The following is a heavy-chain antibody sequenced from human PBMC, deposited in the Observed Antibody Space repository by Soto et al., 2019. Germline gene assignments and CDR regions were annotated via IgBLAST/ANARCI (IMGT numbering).Heavy chain of an antibody. Sequence: QVQLVESGGGVVQPGRSLRISCAASGFTFSSYGMHWVRQAPGKGLEWVAVIWYDGSNKYYADSVKGRFTISRDNSKNTLYLQMNSLSAEDTAVYYCARDWLRFLETRMSAFYIWGQGTMVTVSS. J-gene: IGHJ3*02. CDR3: ARDWLRFLETRMSAFYI. CDR1: GFTFSSYG. V-gene: IGHV3-33*01. CDR2: IWYDGSNK. D-gene: IGHD3-3*01.